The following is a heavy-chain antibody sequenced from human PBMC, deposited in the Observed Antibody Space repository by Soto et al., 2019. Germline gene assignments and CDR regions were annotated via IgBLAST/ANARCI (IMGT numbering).Heavy chain of an antibody. D-gene: IGHD4-17*01. V-gene: IGHV1-18*01. J-gene: IGHJ4*02. CDR1: GYSFTTSG. CDR3: ARRLYGDYDY. CDR2: ISTYNGNT. Sequence: QAQLVQSGAEVKEPGASVKVSCKASGYSFTTSGITWVRQAPGQGLESMGWISTYNGNTNYAQKLQDRVTLTTDTSTSTAYMELRSLRSDDTAVYYCARRLYGDYDYWGQGTLVTVSS.